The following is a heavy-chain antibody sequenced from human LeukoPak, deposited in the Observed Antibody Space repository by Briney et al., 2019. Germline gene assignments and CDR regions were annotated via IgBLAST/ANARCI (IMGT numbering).Heavy chain of an antibody. Sequence: GGSLRLSCAASGFTFSSYWMSWVRQAPGKGLEWVANIKRDGSEKYYVDSVKGRFTISRDNAKNSLYLQMNSLRAEDTAVYYCAREVHLHMYYYGSGSSNAFDIWGQGTMVTVSS. CDR3: AREVHLHMYYYGSGSSNAFDI. V-gene: IGHV3-7*01. J-gene: IGHJ3*02. D-gene: IGHD3-10*01. CDR1: GFTFSSYW. CDR2: IKRDGSEK.